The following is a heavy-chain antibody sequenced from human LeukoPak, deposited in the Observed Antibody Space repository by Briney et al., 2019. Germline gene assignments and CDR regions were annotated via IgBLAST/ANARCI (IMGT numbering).Heavy chain of an antibody. Sequence: SETLSLTCAVYGGSFSGYYWSWIRQPPGQGLEWIGEINHSGSTNYNPSLKSRVTISVDTSKNQFPLKLSSVTAADTAVYYCARGPTYQPIDFWGQGTLVTVSS. D-gene: IGHD2-2*01. CDR3: ARGPTYQPIDF. CDR1: GGSFSGYY. CDR2: INHSGST. V-gene: IGHV4-34*01. J-gene: IGHJ4*02.